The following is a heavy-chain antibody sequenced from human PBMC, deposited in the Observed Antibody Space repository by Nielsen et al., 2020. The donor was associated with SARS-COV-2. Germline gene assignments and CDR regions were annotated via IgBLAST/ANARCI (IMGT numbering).Heavy chain of an antibody. V-gene: IGHV3-53*01. CDR3: AKTDVWGSYQYFDY. CDR1: GFTVSSNY. CDR2: IYSGGST. J-gene: IGHJ4*02. Sequence: GGSLRLSCAASGFTVSSNYMSWVCQAPGKGLEWVSVIYSGGSTYCADSVKGRFTISRHNSKNTLYLQMNSLRAEDTAVYYCAKTDVWGSYQYFDYWGQGTLVTVSS. D-gene: IGHD3-16*02.